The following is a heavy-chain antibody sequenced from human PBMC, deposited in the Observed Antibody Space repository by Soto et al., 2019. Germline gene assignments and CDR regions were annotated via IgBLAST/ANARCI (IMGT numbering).Heavy chain of an antibody. Sequence: EVQLVESGGGLVQPAGSLRLSCAASGFTFSDHYMDWVRQAPGKGLEWVGRIRNRPNSYTTQYAASVKGRFAVLRDDSENLVYLQMNDLKTEDTAVYYCVRDSGRGFYFDYWGQGAQVTVSS. D-gene: IGHD3-10*01. CDR2: IRNRPNSYTT. CDR1: GFTFSDHY. V-gene: IGHV3-72*01. J-gene: IGHJ4*02. CDR3: VRDSGRGFYFDY.